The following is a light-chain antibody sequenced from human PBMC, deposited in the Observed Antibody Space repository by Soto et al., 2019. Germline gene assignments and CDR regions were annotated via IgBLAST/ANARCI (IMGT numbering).Light chain of an antibody. CDR3: QHFLSYPLT. Sequence: DIQMTQSPPPLSASVGDRVTTTCRAGRRISSWLAWYQQKPGKAPKLLIYEAFILQSGVPSRFSGSGSGTKFTLTISSLQPDDFATYYCQHFLSYPLTFGGGTKVDI. J-gene: IGKJ4*01. CDR2: EAF. V-gene: IGKV1-5*03. CDR1: RRISSW.